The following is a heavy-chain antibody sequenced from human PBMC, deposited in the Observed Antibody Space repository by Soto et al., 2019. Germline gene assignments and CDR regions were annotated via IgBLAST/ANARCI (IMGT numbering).Heavy chain of an antibody. J-gene: IGHJ6*03. CDR2: MNPDSGNT. CDR1: GYTFSNYN. CDR3: AREAASDPSFYYHYMDV. V-gene: IGHV1-8*01. Sequence: QEQLVQSGAEVKKPGAPVKVSCKASGYTFSNYNINWVRQASGQGLEWMGWMNPDSGNTGYAEKFQGRVTMTRNRSISPAYMELSGLRSEDTAVYYCAREAASDPSFYYHYMDVWGKGTTVTVSS. D-gene: IGHD6-25*01.